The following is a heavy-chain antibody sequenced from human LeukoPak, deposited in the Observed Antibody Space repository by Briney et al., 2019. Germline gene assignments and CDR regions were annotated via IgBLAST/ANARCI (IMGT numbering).Heavy chain of an antibody. V-gene: IGHV4-34*01. D-gene: IGHD3-9*01. CDR2: INHSGST. CDR3: ARHGVNYDILTGYPTALFDY. CDR1: GGSFSGYY. J-gene: IGHJ4*02. Sequence: MSSETLSLTCAVYGGSFSGYYWSWIRQPPGKGLEWVGEINHSGSTNYNPSLKSRVTISVDTSKNQCSLKLSSVTAADTAVYYCARHGVNYDILTGYPTALFDYWGQGTLVTVSS.